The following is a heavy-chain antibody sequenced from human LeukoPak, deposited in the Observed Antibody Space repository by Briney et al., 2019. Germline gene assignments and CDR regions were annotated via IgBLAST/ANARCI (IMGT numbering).Heavy chain of an antibody. CDR1: GGSFSGYY. V-gene: IGHV4-34*01. J-gene: IGHJ4*02. CDR2: INHSGST. D-gene: IGHD1-26*01. CDR3: ARSAEPAYYFDY. Sequence: SGTLSLTCAVYGGSFSGYYWSWIRQPPGKGLEWIGEINHSGSTNYNPSLKSRVTISVDTSKNQFSLKLSSVTAADTAVYYCARSAEPAYYFDYWGQGTLVTVSS.